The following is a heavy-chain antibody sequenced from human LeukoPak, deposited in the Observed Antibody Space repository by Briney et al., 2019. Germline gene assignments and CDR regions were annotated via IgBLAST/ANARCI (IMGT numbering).Heavy chain of an antibody. V-gene: IGHV1-2*02. CDR2: INPNSGGT. D-gene: IGHD3-9*01. J-gene: IGHJ4*02. CDR1: GYTFTGYY. Sequence: ASVKLSCTASGYTFTGYYIHWVRQAPGQGLEWMGWINPNSGGTNYAQKFQGRVTMTRDTSISTAYMELSRLRSDATAAYYCAIAELTGRVYWGQGTLVTVSS. CDR3: AIAELTGRVY.